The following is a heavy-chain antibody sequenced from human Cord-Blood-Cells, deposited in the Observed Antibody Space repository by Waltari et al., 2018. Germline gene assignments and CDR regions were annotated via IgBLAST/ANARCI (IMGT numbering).Heavy chain of an antibody. CDR2: IYTSGST. Sequence: QVQLQESGPGLVKPSETLSLTCTVSGGSISSYYWSWIRQPAGKVLEWIGRIYTSGSTNYNPSLKSRVTMSVDTSKNQFSLKLSSVTAADTAVYYCARDGDDSSGYYFDYWGQGTLVTVSS. V-gene: IGHV4-4*07. D-gene: IGHD3-22*01. J-gene: IGHJ4*02. CDR3: ARDGDDSSGYYFDY. CDR1: GGSISSYY.